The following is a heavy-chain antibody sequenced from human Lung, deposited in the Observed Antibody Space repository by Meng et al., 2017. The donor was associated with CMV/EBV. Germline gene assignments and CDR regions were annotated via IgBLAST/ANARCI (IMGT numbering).Heavy chain of an antibody. CDR3: ARERGAGSTQRGWFDP. J-gene: IGHJ5*02. V-gene: IGHV4-34*01. CDR2: INHSGST. CDR1: GGSFSGYY. Sequence: QVQLQQWGAGLLKPSETLSLPCAGYGGSFSGYYWSWIRQPPGKGLEWIGEINHSGSTNYNPSLKSRVTISVDTSKNQFSLKLSSVTAADTAVYYCARERGAGSTQRGWFDPWGQGTLVTVSS. D-gene: IGHD3-10*01.